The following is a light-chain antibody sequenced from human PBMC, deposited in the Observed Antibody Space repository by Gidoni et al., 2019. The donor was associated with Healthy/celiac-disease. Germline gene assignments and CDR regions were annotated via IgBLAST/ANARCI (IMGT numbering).Light chain of an antibody. J-gene: IGLJ2*01. CDR2: SNN. V-gene: IGLV1-44*01. CDR1: SANIGSNT. Sequence: SVLTQPPSASRTPGQRVTISCSGSSANIGSNTVNWYQQLPGTAPKLLIYSNNQRPSGVPDRCSGSKSGTSASLAISGLQSEDEADYYCAAWDDSLNVVFGGGTKLTVL. CDR3: AAWDDSLNVV.